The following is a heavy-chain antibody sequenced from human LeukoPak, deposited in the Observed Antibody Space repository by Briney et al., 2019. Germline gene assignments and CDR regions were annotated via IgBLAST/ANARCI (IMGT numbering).Heavy chain of an antibody. Sequence: PGGSLRLSCAASGFTFSSYEMNWVRQAPGKGLEWVSSISSSSSYIYYADSVKGRFTISRDNAKNSLYLQMNSLRAEDTAVYYCARDWGYYYYYDMDVWGQGTTVTVSS. V-gene: IGHV3-21*01. CDR2: ISSSSSYI. J-gene: IGHJ6*02. D-gene: IGHD3-16*01. CDR3: ARDWGYYYYYDMDV. CDR1: GFTFSSYE.